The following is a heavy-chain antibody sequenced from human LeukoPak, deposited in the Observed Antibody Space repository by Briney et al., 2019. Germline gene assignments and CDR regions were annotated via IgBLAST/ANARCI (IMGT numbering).Heavy chain of an antibody. J-gene: IGHJ4*02. CDR3: ARDLAPNCGGDCYPDY. Sequence: GGSLRLSCAASGFTFSSYGMHWVRQAPGKGLEWVAFIRYDGSNKYYADSVKGRFTISRDNSKNTLYLQMNSLRAEDTAVYYCARDLAPNCGGDCYPDYWGQGTLVTVSS. CDR2: IRYDGSNK. V-gene: IGHV3-30*02. CDR1: GFTFSSYG. D-gene: IGHD2-21*01.